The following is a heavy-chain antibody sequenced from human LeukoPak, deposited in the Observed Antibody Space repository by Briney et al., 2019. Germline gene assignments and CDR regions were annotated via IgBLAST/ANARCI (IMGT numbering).Heavy chain of an antibody. CDR1: GYTFTSYD. V-gene: IGHV1-69*13. Sequence: GASVKVSCKASGYTFTSYDINWVRQATGQGLEWMGGIIPIFGTANYAQKFQGRVTITADESTSTAYMELSSLRSEDTAVYYCAREDPSYYDFWSPGGGHYYMDVWGKGITVTVSS. J-gene: IGHJ6*03. CDR2: IIPIFGTA. CDR3: AREDPSYYDFWSPGGGHYYMDV. D-gene: IGHD3-3*01.